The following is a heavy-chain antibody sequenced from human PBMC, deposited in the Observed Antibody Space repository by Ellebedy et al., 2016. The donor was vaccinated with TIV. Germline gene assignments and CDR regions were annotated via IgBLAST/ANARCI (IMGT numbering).Heavy chain of an antibody. V-gene: IGHV3-7*01. Sequence: GESLKISCAASGFTFSSYWMSWVRQAPGKGLEWVANIKQDGSEKYYVDSVKGRLTISRDNAKNSLSLQMNSLRAEDTAVYYCARWMDWYFDLWGRGTLVTVSS. J-gene: IGHJ2*01. CDR3: ARWMDWYFDL. D-gene: IGHD5-12*01. CDR1: GFTFSSYW. CDR2: IKQDGSEK.